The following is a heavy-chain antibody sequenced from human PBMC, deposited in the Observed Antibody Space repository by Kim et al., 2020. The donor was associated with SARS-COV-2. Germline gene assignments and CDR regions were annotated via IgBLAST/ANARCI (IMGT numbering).Heavy chain of an antibody. CDR3: ARGSRGTTGLDY. CDR2: IYYSGST. D-gene: IGHD4-17*01. Sequence: SETLSLTCTVSGGSISSYYWSWIRQPPGKGLEWIGYIYYSGSTNYNTSLKSRVTISVDTSKNQFSLKLSSVTAADTAVYYCARGSRGTTGLDYWGQGTLVTVSS. J-gene: IGHJ4*02. CDR1: GGSISSYY. V-gene: IGHV4-59*01.